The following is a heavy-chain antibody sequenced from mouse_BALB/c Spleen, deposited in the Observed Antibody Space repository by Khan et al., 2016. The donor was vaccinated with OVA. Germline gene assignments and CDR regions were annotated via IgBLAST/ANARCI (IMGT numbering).Heavy chain of an antibody. V-gene: IGHV1-77*01. CDR2: ISPGSGDT. Sequence: QVQLKQSGAELARPGASVKLSCKASGYTFTDYYINWVKQRTGQGLEWIGEISPGSGDTYYNEKFKGKAKLTADKSSTTAYMQRSSLTSEASAVYFCARRNYFGYTFAYWGQGTLVTVSA. J-gene: IGHJ3*01. CDR1: GYTFTDYY. D-gene: IGHD1-2*01. CDR3: ARRNYFGYTFAY.